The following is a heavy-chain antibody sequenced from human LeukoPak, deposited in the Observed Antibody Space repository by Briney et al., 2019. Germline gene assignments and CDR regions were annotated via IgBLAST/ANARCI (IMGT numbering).Heavy chain of an antibody. J-gene: IGHJ4*02. V-gene: IGHV5-51*01. CDR1: GYSFTSYW. D-gene: IGHD6-13*01. CDR3: ASPGYSSSWYGGY. CDR2: IYPGDSDT. Sequence: GESLKISCKGSGYSFTSYWIGWVRQMPGKGLEWMGIIYPGDSDTRYSPSFQGQVTISAGKSISAAYLQWSSLKASDTAMYYCASPGYSSSWYGGYWGQGTLVTVSS.